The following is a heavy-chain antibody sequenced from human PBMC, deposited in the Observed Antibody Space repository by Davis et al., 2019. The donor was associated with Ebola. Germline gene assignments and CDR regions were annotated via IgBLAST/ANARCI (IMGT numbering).Heavy chain of an antibody. D-gene: IGHD6-6*01. J-gene: IGHJ6*02. V-gene: IGHV4-34*01. Sequence: PSETLSLTCTVSGGSFSGYYWSWIRQPPGKGLEWIGEINHSGSTNYNPSLKSRVTISVDTSKNQFSLKLSSVTAADTAVYYCARYSSSFFYYYGMDVWGQGTTVTVSS. CDR2: INHSGST. CDR1: GGSFSGYY. CDR3: ARYSSSFFYYYGMDV.